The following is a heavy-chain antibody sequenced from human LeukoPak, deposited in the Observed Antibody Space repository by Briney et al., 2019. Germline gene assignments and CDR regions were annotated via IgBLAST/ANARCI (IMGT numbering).Heavy chain of an antibody. D-gene: IGHD2-15*01. CDR2: ISSSGSTI. J-gene: IGHJ4*02. CDR1: GFTFSFYE. CDR3: ARSSSGGSCYDY. Sequence: PGGSLRLSCAASGFTFSFYEMNWVRQAPGKGLEWVSYISSSGSTIYYADSVKGRFTISRDNAKNSLYLQMNSLRAEDTAVYYCARSSSGGSCYDYWGQGTLVTASS. V-gene: IGHV3-48*03.